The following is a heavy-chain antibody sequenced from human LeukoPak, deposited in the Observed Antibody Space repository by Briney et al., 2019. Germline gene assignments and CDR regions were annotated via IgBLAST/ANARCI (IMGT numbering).Heavy chain of an antibody. J-gene: IGHJ6*02. CDR2: INHEGGGI. D-gene: IGHD1-1*01. V-gene: IGHV3-7*01. CDR1: GFTFTESW. Sequence: GGSLRLSCAASGFTFTESWMSWVRQVPGQGLEWVAHINHEGGGIQYVDSVKGRFTISRDNAKGSVYLQMNSLRAEDTAIYHCATYINWVAGDVWGQGTTVIVSS. CDR3: ATYINWVAGDV.